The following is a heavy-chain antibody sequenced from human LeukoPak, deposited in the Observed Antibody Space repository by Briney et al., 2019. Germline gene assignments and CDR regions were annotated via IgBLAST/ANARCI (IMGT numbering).Heavy chain of an antibody. J-gene: IGHJ6*02. V-gene: IGHV4-59*01. CDR2: IYYSGST. CDR1: GGSISSYY. Sequence: SETLSLTCTVSGGSISSYYWSWIRQPPGKGLEWIGYIYYSGSTNYNPSLKSRVTISVDTSKNQFSLKLSSVTAADTAVYYCARERAPNYYYGMDVWGQGTTVTVS. CDR3: ARERAPNYYYGMDV.